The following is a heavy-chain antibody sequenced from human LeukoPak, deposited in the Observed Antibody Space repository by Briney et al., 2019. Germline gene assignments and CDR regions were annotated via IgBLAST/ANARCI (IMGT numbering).Heavy chain of an antibody. Sequence: PGGSLRLSCAASGFTFSSYEMNWVRQAPGKGLEWVSYISSSGSTIYYTDSVKGRFTISRDNSKNTLYLQMNTLRPEDTAVYYCAKDTAMVQPNYLNYWGQGTLVTVSS. CDR1: GFTFSSYE. CDR3: AKDTAMVQPNYLNY. J-gene: IGHJ4*02. V-gene: IGHV3-48*03. CDR2: ISSSGSTI. D-gene: IGHD5-18*01.